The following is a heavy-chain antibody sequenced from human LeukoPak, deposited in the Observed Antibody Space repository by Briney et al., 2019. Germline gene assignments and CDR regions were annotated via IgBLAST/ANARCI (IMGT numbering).Heavy chain of an antibody. J-gene: IGHJ4*02. V-gene: IGHV4-39*01. CDR3: ARTDSGRYSYFDY. Sequence: SETLSLTRIVSDGSISSSSYYWGWIRQPPGKGLEWIGNLFYTGETFYNPSLNSRVTISVDTSKSQFSLRLSSVTAADTAVYYCARTDSGRYSYFDYWGQGTLVTVSS. CDR2: LFYTGET. CDR1: DGSISSSSYY. D-gene: IGHD1-26*01.